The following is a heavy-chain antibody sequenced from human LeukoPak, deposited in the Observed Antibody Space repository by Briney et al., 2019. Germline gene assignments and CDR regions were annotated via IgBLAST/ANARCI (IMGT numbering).Heavy chain of an antibody. CDR3: ARDAGFDYFDY. V-gene: IGHV3-48*01. CDR1: GFTFTTYS. D-gene: IGHD3-16*01. Sequence: GGSLRLSCAASGFTFTTYSMNWVRQAPGKGLEWVSYISGSTSTIKYADSVMGRFTISRDNAKNSLYLQMNSLRGEDTAVYYCARDAGFDYFDYWGQGTLVIVSS. CDR2: ISGSTSTI. J-gene: IGHJ4*02.